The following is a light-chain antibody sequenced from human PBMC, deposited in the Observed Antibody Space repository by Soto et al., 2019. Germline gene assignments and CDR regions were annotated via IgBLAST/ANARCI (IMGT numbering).Light chain of an antibody. CDR2: SAS. J-gene: IGKJ5*01. Sequence: IQMTHSPSSLSTSWWHRLTSTFRASQRINIYLNWYRQKPGKAPELLIYSASNLQSGVPSRFSGSGSGTDFTLTISSLQPDDFATYYCQQYNSPITFGQGTRLEIK. CDR1: QRINIY. V-gene: IGKV1-39*01. CDR3: QQYNSPIT.